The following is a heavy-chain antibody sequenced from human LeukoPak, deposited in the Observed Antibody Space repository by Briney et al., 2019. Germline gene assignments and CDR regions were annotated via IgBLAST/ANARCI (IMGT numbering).Heavy chain of an antibody. Sequence: PSETLSLTCTVSGGSISTYYWSWIRQPPGKGLEYIGYIYYSGSTNYNPSLKSRVTISLDTSKNQFSLKLSSVTAADTAVYYCARGNYVYYYGMDVWGQGTTVTVS. CDR1: GGSISTYY. V-gene: IGHV4-59*01. CDR3: ARGNYVYYYGMDV. CDR2: IYYSGST. D-gene: IGHD4-11*01. J-gene: IGHJ6*02.